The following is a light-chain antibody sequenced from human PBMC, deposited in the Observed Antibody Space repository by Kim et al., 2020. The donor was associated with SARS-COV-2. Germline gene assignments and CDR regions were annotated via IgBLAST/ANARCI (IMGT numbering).Light chain of an antibody. CDR3: CSYAGNATFV. CDR1: SSDVGSYNL. Sequence: QSALTQPASVSGSPGQSITLSCTGTSSDVGSYNLVSWYQHYPGKAPKLMIYEVSQRPSGVSNRFSGSKSGNTASLTISGLQAEDEADYYCCSYAGNATFVFGTGTKVTVL. CDR2: EVS. J-gene: IGLJ1*01. V-gene: IGLV2-23*02.